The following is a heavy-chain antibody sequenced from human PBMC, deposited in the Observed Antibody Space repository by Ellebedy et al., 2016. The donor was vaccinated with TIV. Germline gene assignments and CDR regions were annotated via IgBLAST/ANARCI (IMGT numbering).Heavy chain of an antibody. Sequence: ASVKVSCXASGYTFTSYGISWVRQAPGQGLEWMGWISAYNGNTNYAQKLQGRVTMTTDTSTSTAYMELRSLRSGDTAVYYCARDRIAAAGYDYGMDVWGQGNTVTVSS. D-gene: IGHD6-13*01. V-gene: IGHV1-18*01. CDR2: ISAYNGNT. CDR3: ARDRIAAAGYDYGMDV. CDR1: GYTFTSYG. J-gene: IGHJ6*02.